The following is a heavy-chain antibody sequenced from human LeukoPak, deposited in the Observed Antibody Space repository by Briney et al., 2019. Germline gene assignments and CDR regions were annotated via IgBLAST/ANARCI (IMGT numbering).Heavy chain of an antibody. Sequence: ASVKVSCKASGYTFTSYGITWVRQAPGQGLEWMGWISTSTGNTIYAQKVQDRVIMTTDTSTNIAYMELRSLRSDDTAVYYCARGSPGYSPDYWGQGTLVTVSS. CDR3: ARGSPGYSPDY. D-gene: IGHD5-12*01. CDR2: ISTSTGNT. V-gene: IGHV1-18*01. CDR1: GYTFTSYG. J-gene: IGHJ4*02.